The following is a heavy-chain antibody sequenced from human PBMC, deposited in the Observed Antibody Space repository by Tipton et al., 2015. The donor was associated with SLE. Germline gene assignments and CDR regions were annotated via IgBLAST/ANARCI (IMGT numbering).Heavy chain of an antibody. V-gene: IGHV4-31*03. CDR1: GGSISSGGYY. Sequence: TLSLTCTVSGGSISSGGYYWSWVRQHPGKGLEWIGYIYYSGSTYYNPSLKSRVTISVDTSKNQFSLKLSSVTAADTAVYYCARDPGSSSVTAFDIWGQGTMVTVSS. D-gene: IGHD1-26*01. J-gene: IGHJ3*02. CDR2: IYYSGST. CDR3: ARDPGSSSVTAFDI.